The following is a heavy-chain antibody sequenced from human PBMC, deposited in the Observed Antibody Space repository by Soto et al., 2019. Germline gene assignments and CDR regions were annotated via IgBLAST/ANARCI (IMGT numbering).Heavy chain of an antibody. V-gene: IGHV3-30*03. CDR1: GFTFSSSG. D-gene: IGHD3-22*01. J-gene: IGHJ5*01. Sequence: QVQLVESGGGVVQPGMSLRLTCAASGFTFSSSGMHWVRQAPGKGLEWVALIAYDGSKTYYGDSVRGRFTISRDNSENTLFLQMNSLRAEDTAVYYCARWVGGSMFDNSGKYDSWGQGTLVTVSS. CDR3: ARWVGGSMFDNSGKYDS. CDR2: IAYDGSKT.